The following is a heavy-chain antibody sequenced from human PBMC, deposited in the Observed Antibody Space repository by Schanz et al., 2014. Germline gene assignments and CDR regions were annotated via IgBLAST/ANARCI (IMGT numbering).Heavy chain of an antibody. CDR1: GFTFSNTW. V-gene: IGHV3-48*01. J-gene: IGHJ4*02. Sequence: EVQLVESGGGLVKPGGSLRLSCAASGFTFSNTWMSWVRQAPGKGLEWVSYISSVGISKYYADSVKGRFTISRDNSKNTLYLQMNSLRAEDTAVYYCAVLGGFGELPLDYRGQGTLVTVSS. D-gene: IGHD3-10*01. CDR2: ISSVGISK. CDR3: AVLGGFGELPLDY.